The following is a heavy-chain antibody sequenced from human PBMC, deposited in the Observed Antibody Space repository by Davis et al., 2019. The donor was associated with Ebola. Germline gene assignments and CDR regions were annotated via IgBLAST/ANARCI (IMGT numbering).Heavy chain of an antibody. D-gene: IGHD4-23*01. CDR1: GGTFSSYA. V-gene: IGHV1-69*04. J-gene: IGHJ6*02. CDR2: IIPILGIA. CDR3: ASHFTVTTVVTPEPYYYGMDV. Sequence: SVKVSCKASGGTFSSYAISWVRQAPGQGLEWMGRIIPILGIANYAQKFQGRVTITADESTSTAYMELSSLRSEDTAVYYCASHFTVTTVVTPEPYYYGMDVWGQGTTVTVSS.